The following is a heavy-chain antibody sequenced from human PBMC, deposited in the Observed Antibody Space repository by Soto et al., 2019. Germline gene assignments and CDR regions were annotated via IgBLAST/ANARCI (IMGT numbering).Heavy chain of an antibody. V-gene: IGHV4-34*01. Sequence: QVQLQQWGAGLLKPSETLSLTCTVYGGSFSRYHWNWIRQAPGKGLEWIGETHHDGGTNYSPSLEVRVTISVDTSKNEFSLKLSSVTAADTGVYYCARGYGEEWPTSDFWGQGTLVTVSS. CDR1: GGSFSRYH. D-gene: IGHD3-10*01. J-gene: IGHJ4*02. CDR2: THHDGGT. CDR3: ARGYGEEWPTSDF.